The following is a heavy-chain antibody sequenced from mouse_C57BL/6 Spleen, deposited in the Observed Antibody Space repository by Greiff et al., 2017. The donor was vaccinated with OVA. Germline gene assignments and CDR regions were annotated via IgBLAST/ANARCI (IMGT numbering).Heavy chain of an antibody. Sequence: QVQLQQPGAELVKPGASVKMSCKASGYTFTSYWITWVKQRPGQGLEWIGDIYPSSGSTNYNEKFKSKATLTVDTSSSTAYMQLSSLTSEDSSVYYCARKLAYFDYWGQGTTLTVSS. J-gene: IGHJ2*01. CDR1: GYTFTSYW. CDR2: IYPSSGST. V-gene: IGHV1-55*01. CDR3: ARKLAYFDY. D-gene: IGHD4-1*01.